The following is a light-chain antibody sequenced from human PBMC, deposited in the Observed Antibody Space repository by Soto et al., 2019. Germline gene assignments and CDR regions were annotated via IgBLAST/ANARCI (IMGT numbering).Light chain of an antibody. V-gene: IGKV3-15*01. CDR3: QQYNNWPPVT. CDR1: QSVSSN. J-gene: IGKJ4*01. Sequence: EIVMTQSPATLSVSPGERATLSCRASQSVSSNLAWYQQKPGQAPRRLIYGASTRATGIPARFSGSGSGTEFTRTISSLQSEDFAVYYCQQYNNWPPVTFGGGTKVEIK. CDR2: GAS.